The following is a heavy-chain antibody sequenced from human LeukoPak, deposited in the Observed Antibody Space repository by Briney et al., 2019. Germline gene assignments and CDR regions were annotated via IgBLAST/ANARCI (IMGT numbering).Heavy chain of an antibody. CDR3: AKGGKWDVTPFDY. Sequence: GGSLRLSCAASGFPFNNYAMSWVRQAPGKGLEWVSAISGSGAGTYYADSVKGRFTISRDNSKNTLYLQMNSLRAEDTAVYYCAKGGKWDVTPFDYWGQGTLVTVSS. CDR2: ISGSGAGT. V-gene: IGHV3-23*01. J-gene: IGHJ4*02. CDR1: GFPFNNYA. D-gene: IGHD1-26*01.